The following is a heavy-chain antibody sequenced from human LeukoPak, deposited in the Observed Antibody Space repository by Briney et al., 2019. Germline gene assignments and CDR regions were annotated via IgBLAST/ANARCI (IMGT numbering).Heavy chain of an antibody. V-gene: IGHV4-39*07. CDR3: ARDGYYDSSGYCDY. D-gene: IGHD3-22*01. CDR2: IYYSGST. CDR1: GGSISSSSYY. Sequence: SETLSLTCTVSGGSISSSSYYWGWIRQPPGTGLEWIGSIYYSGSTYYNPSLKSRVTVSVDTSKNQFSLKLSSVTAADTAVYYCARDGYYDSSGYCDYWGQGTLVTVSS. J-gene: IGHJ4*02.